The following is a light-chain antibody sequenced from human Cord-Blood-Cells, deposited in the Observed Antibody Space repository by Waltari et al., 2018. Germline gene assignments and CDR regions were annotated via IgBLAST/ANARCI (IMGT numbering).Light chain of an antibody. V-gene: IGKV1-8*01. CDR1: QGISSY. Sequence: AIRMTQSPSSFSASTGDRVTITCRASQGISSYLAWYQQKPGKAPKLLIYAASTLQSGVPSRFSGSGSGTDFTLTISCLQSEDFATYYCQQYYSCPITFGQGTRLEIK. CDR2: AAS. CDR3: QQYYSCPIT. J-gene: IGKJ5*01.